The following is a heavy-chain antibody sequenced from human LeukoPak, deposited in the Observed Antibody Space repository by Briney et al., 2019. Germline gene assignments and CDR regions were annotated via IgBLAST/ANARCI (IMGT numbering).Heavy chain of an antibody. CDR1: GFTFSSYG. J-gene: IGHJ4*02. V-gene: IGHV3-30*18. Sequence: QPGGSLRLSCAASGFTFSSYGMHWVRQAPGKGLEWVAVISYDGSNKYYADSVKGRFTISRDNSKNTLYLQLNSLRAEDTAVYYCAKDATRTSGWYYFDYWGQGTLVTVSS. CDR3: AKDATRTSGWYYFDY. CDR2: ISYDGSNK. D-gene: IGHD6-19*01.